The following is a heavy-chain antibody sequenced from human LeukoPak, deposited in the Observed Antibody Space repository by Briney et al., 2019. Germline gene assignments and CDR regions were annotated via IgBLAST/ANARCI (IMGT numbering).Heavy chain of an antibody. J-gene: IGHJ4*02. V-gene: IGHV3-7*01. Sequence: GGSLRLSCAASGFTLSSYWMSGVRQAPGKGLEWVANIKQDGSEKYYVDSVKGRFAISRDNAKNSLYLQMNSLRAEDTAVYYCARDGDVSGYSDWGQGTLVTVSS. D-gene: IGHD3-22*01. CDR2: IKQDGSEK. CDR3: ARDGDVSGYSD. CDR1: GFTLSSYW.